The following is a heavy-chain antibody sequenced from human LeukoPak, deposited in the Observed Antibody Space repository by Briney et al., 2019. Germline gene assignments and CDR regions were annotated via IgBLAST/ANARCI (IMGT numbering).Heavy chain of an antibody. CDR2: IWYDGSNK. Sequence: GGSLRLSCAASGFTFSSYGMHWVRQAPGKGLEWVAAIWYDGSNKYYADSVKCRFTISRDNSKNTLYLQMNNLRAEDTAVYYCARDTYSSIDHGGQGTRVTVSS. CDR1: GFTFSSYG. V-gene: IGHV3-33*01. D-gene: IGHD6-13*01. CDR3: ARDTYSSIDH. J-gene: IGHJ4*02.